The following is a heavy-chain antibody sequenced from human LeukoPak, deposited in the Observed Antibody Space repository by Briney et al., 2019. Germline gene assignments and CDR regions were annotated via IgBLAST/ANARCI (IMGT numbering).Heavy chain of an antibody. J-gene: IGHJ5*02. CDR3: ARKGVIPRNWFDP. Sequence: SQTLSLTCTVSGGSISSCGCYWGWLRQHPGKGLGWIGYIYSSGTTYYNPSLKSRVTISVDTSKNQFSLKLSSVTAADTAVYYCARKGVIPRNWFDPWGQGTLVTVSS. V-gene: IGHV4-31*03. CDR1: GGSISSCGCY. D-gene: IGHD3-10*01. CDR2: IYSSGTT.